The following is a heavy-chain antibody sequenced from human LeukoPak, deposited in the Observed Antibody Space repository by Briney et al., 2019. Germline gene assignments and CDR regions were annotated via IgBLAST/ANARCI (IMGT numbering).Heavy chain of an antibody. CDR2: IKEDGSEK. Sequence: GGSLRLSCTASGFIFSTYWMTWVRQAPGKGLEWVADIKEDGSEKKYVDSVKGRFTISRDNAKNSLYLQMNSLRVDDTAVYYCARGSEDYDSSGYYYDLGDYWGQGALVTVSS. CDR3: ARGSEDYDSSGYYYDLGDY. J-gene: IGHJ4*02. D-gene: IGHD3-22*01. CDR1: GFIFSTYW. V-gene: IGHV3-7*01.